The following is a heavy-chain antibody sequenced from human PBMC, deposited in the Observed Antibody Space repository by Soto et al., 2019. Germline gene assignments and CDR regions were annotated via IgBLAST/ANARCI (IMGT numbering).Heavy chain of an antibody. CDR2: IGASGDIT. Sequence: EVQLLESGGGLVQPGGSLRLSCAASGFSFTNFAMSWVRQAPGKGLEWVAGIGASGDITWYADSVKGRLSISRDNSKNTLYLQLNSLRFEDTAVYYCAKDDFTDRGDDYFVYWGPGTLVTVSS. J-gene: IGHJ4*02. CDR3: AKDDFTDRGDDYFVY. V-gene: IGHV3-23*01. D-gene: IGHD2-21*02. CDR1: GFSFTNFA.